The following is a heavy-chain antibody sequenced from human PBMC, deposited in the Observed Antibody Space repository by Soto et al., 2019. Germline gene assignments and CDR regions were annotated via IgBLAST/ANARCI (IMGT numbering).Heavy chain of an antibody. CDR1: GGSVSGGSYF. D-gene: IGHD1-1*01. CDR3: AREGRMGTFDY. CDR2: FYYSGST. J-gene: IGHJ4*02. Sequence: SETLSLTCTVAGGSVSGGSYFWSWVRQPPGKGLEWIGYFYYSGSTKYNPSLKSRVTILEDTSKNQFSLKLNSVTAADTAVYYCAREGRMGTFDYWGQGALVTVS. V-gene: IGHV4-61*01.